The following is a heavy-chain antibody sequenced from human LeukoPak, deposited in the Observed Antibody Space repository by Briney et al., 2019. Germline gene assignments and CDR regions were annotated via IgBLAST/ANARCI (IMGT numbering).Heavy chain of an antibody. Sequence: NASETLSLTCTVSGGSISSGGYYWSWIRQHPGKGLEWIGYIYYSGSTYYNPSLKSRVTISVDTSKNQFSLKLSSVTAADTAVYYCARTSIAAHTDYWGQGTLVTVSS. D-gene: IGHD6-6*01. CDR1: GGSISSGGYY. V-gene: IGHV4-31*03. J-gene: IGHJ4*02. CDR2: IYYSGST. CDR3: ARTSIAAHTDY.